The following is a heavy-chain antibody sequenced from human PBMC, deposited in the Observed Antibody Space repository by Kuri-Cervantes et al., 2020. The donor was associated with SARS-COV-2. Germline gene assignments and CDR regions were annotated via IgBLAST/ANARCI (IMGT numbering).Heavy chain of an antibody. CDR1: GFTFSIYG. D-gene: IGHD3-3*02. J-gene: IGHJ5*02. V-gene: IGHV3-30*02. CDR2: IRYDGSNK. CDR3: AKDAGSGHFWSGYSGGNWFDP. Sequence: GGSLRLSCAASGFTFSIYGMHWVRQAPGKGLEWVAFIRYDGSNKYYADSVKGRFTISRDNSKNTLYLQMNSLRAEDTAVYYCAKDAGSGHFWSGYSGGNWFDPWGQGTLVTVSS.